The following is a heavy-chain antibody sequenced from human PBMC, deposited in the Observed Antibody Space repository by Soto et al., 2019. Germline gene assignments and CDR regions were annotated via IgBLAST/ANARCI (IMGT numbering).Heavy chain of an antibody. CDR1: GFSLSTSGVG. V-gene: IGHV2-5*02. D-gene: IGHD3-10*01. Sequence: QITLKESGPTLVKPTQTLTLTCTFSGFSLSTSGVGVGWIRQPPGKALEWLALIYWDDDKRYSPSLKSGLTTPHEHSNTQVALTMTDMDPVDTATYYCAHRPITAFPLVIWGQGTMVTVSS. CDR3: AHRPITAFPLVI. J-gene: IGHJ3*02. CDR2: IYWDDDK.